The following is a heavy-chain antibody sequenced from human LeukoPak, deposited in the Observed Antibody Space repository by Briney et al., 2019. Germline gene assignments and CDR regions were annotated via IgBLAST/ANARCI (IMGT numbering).Heavy chain of an antibody. CDR3: ASAFYSSNWYGNWFDP. CDR1: GYTFTGYY. V-gene: IGHV1-2*02. J-gene: IGHJ5*02. Sequence: GASVKVSCKASGYTFTGYYMHWVRQAPGQGLEWMGWINPNSGGTNYAQKFQGRVTITRDTSIRTAYIELSTLRCDDTAVYQCASAFYSSNWYGNWFDPWGQGTPVTLSP. CDR2: INPNSGGT. D-gene: IGHD6-13*01.